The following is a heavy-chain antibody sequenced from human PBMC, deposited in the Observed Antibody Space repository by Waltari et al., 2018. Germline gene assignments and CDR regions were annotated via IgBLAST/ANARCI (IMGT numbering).Heavy chain of an antibody. J-gene: IGHJ4*02. CDR2: VDPEDGET. V-gene: IGHV1-69-2*01. D-gene: IGHD1-26*01. CDR3: ARGGSYYMALPAFDY. Sequence: EVQLVQSGAEVKKPGATVKISCKASGYTFTDYYMPWVQQAPGKGLEWMGRVDPEDGETIYEEKFQGRVTITADTSTDTAYMELSSLRSEDTAVYYCARGGSYYMALPAFDYWGQGTLVTVSS. CDR1: GYTFTDYY.